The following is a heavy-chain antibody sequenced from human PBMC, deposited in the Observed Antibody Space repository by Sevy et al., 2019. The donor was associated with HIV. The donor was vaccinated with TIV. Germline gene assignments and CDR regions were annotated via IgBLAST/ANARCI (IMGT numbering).Heavy chain of an antibody. V-gene: IGHV3-7*01. J-gene: IGHJ3*02. CDR2: IKQDGSEK. Sequence: GGSLRLSCAASGFTFSSYWMSWVRQAPGKGLEWVANIKQDGSEKYYVDSVKGRFTISRDNAKNSQYLQMNSLRAEDTAVYYCARTPTGTIFGVDPAFDIWGQGTMVTVSS. CDR3: ARTPTGTIFGVDPAFDI. CDR1: GFTFSSYW. D-gene: IGHD3-3*01.